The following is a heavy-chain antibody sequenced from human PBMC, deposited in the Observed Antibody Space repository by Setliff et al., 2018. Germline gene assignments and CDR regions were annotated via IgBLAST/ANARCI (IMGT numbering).Heavy chain of an antibody. CDR3: ARTGTYRYFDY. Sequence: SETLSLTCTVSGDSISSGGYYWSWIRQHPGKGLEWIGYIYYSGSTSYYNPSLKSRVTISVDTSKNQFSLKLSSVTAADTAVYYCARTGTYRYFDYWGQGTLVTVSS. V-gene: IGHV4-31*03. CDR2: IYYSGSTS. J-gene: IGHJ4*02. D-gene: IGHD1-1*01. CDR1: GDSISSGGYY.